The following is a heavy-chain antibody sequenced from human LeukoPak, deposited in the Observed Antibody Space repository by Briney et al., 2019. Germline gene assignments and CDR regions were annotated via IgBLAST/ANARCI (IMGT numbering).Heavy chain of an antibody. J-gene: IGHJ4*02. CDR2: IYYSGTT. Sequence: PSETLSLTCTVSGGSISRYYWSWIRQSPRGGLELIAYIYYSGTTNYNPSLKSRVTISVDTSKSQFSLKLNSVTAADTAVYYCAGGGYCSRASCFAPLFDFWGQGALVTVSS. CDR1: GGSISRYY. CDR3: AGGGYCSRASCFAPLFDF. D-gene: IGHD2-2*01. V-gene: IGHV4-59*01.